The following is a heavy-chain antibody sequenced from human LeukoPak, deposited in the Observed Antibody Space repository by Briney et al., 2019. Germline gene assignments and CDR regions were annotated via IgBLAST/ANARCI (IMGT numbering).Heavy chain of an antibody. CDR1: GFTVSSNY. CDR3: ASGPYYYYGMDV. V-gene: IGHV3-66*02. Sequence: PGGSLRLSCAASGFTVSSNYMSWVRQAPGKGLEGGSVIYSGGSTYYSESVKGRFTISRDNSKNTLYLQMNSLRAEDTAVYYCASGPYYYYGMDVWGQGTTVTVSS. J-gene: IGHJ6*02. CDR2: IYSGGST.